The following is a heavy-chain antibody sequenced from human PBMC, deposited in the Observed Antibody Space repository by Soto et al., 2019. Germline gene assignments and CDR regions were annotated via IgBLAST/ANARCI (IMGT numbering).Heavy chain of an antibody. J-gene: IGHJ4*02. CDR2: IYYSGCT. CDR1: GGSISSGDYY. V-gene: IGHV4-30-4*01. D-gene: IGHD2-21*01. Sequence: QVQLQESGPGLVKPSQTLSLTCTVSGGSISSGDYYWSWIRQPPGKGLEWIGYIYYSGCTYYNPSLKSRVTISVDTSKNQFSLKLSSVTAADTAVYYCARVARPGEGAIDYWGQGTLVTVSS. CDR3: ARVARPGEGAIDY.